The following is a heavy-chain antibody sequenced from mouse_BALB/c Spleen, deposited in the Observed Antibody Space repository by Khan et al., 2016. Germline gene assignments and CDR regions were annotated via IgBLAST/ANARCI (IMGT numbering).Heavy chain of an antibody. CDR2: IHSSGTT. V-gene: IGHV3-1*02. CDR1: GYSIASGYT. CDR3: VVPHIYFDSDVAWFSY. Sequence: EVQLQESGPDLVKPSQSLSLTCTVTGYSIASGYTWHWIRQFPGNKLEWMAYIHSSGTTNYNPSLKSRISITRATSQNQFFLQLKSVTIEDSATYYCVVPHIYFDSDVAWFSYWGQGTLVTVSA. D-gene: IGHD2-4*01. J-gene: IGHJ3*01.